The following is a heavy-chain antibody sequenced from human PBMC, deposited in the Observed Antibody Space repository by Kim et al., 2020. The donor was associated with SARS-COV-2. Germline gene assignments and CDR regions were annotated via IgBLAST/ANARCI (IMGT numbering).Heavy chain of an antibody. V-gene: IGHV3-74*03. Sequence: GGSLRLSCAASGFTFSSYWMHWVRQVPGKGLVWVSRIKSDGSSTTYADSVKGRFTISRDNAKNTLYLQMNSLRAEDTAVYYCARDPGQWLVRTEGSAGMDVWGQGTTVTVSS. CDR2: IKSDGSST. D-gene: IGHD6-19*01. CDR3: ARDPGQWLVRTEGSAGMDV. J-gene: IGHJ6*02. CDR1: GFTFSSYW.